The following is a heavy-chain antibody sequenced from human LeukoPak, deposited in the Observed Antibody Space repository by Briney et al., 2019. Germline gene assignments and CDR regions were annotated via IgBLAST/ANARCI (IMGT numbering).Heavy chain of an antibody. CDR3: ARGVSTGYCSSTSCFSFDY. J-gene: IGHJ4*02. CDR1: GGTFSSYA. V-gene: IGHV1-69*13. D-gene: IGHD2-2*01. CDR2: IIPIFGTA. Sequence: GASVKVSCKASGGTFSSYAISWVRQAPGQGLEWMRGIIPIFGTANYAQKFQGRVTITADESTSTAYMDLSSLRSEDTAVYYCARGVSTGYCSSTSCFSFDYWGQGTLVTVSS.